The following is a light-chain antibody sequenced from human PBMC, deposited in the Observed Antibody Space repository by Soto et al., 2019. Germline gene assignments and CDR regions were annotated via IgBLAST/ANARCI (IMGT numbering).Light chain of an antibody. V-gene: IGLV2-14*03. CDR3: SSYIGSNSFV. J-gene: IGLJ1*01. CDR2: DVS. CDR1: NSDVGAYNY. Sequence: QSALTQPASVSGSPGQSITISCTGTNSDVGAYNYVSWYQHHPSKAPKLMIYDVSSRPSGTSNRFSGSKSGNTASLTISGLQAEDEADYYCSSYIGSNSFVFGTGTKLTVL.